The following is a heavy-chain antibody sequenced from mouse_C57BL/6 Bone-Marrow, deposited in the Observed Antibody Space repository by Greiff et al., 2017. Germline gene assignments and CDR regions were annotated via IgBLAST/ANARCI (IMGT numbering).Heavy chain of an antibody. CDR1: GFTFSSYA. J-gene: IGHJ4*01. V-gene: IGHV5-4*03. CDR2: ISDGGSYT. CDR3: ASYYAMDY. Sequence: EVKLVESGGGLVKPGGSLKLSCAASGFTFSSYAMSWVRQTPEKRLEWVATISDGGSYTYYPDNVKGRFPISRDNAKNNLYLQMSHLKYEDTAMYYCASYYAMDYWGQGTSVTVSS.